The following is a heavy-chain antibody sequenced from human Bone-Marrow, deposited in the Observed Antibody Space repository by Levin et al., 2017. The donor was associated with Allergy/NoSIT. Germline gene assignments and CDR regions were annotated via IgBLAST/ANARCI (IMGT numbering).Heavy chain of an antibody. Sequence: PGGSLRLSCAASGFTFSSYEMNWVRQAPGKGLEWVSYISSSGSTIYYADSVKGRFTISRDNAKNSLYLQMNSLRAEDTAVYYCASPEMTEGDYEGSIFDYWGQGTLVTVSS. CDR3: ASPEMTEGDYEGSIFDY. J-gene: IGHJ4*02. CDR2: ISSSGSTI. CDR1: GFTFSSYE. V-gene: IGHV3-48*03. D-gene: IGHD4-17*01.